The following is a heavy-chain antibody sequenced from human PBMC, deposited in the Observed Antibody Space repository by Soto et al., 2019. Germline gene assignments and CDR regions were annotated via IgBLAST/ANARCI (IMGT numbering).Heavy chain of an antibody. Sequence: XXSLRLSCVASGFTFSRYWMGWIRQAPGKGLEWVANIKKDGSKKYYVDSVKGRFAISRDDSKNMVYLQMNSLKIQDTAMYYCTTDSYFTMSLVRFDFWGHGTLVTVSS. J-gene: IGHJ4*01. CDR3: TTDSYFTMSLVRFDF. CDR1: GFTFSRYW. V-gene: IGHV3-7*03. D-gene: IGHD3-22*01. CDR2: IKKDGSKK.